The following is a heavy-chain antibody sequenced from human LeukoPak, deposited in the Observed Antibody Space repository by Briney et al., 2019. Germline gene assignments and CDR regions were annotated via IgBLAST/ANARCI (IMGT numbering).Heavy chain of an antibody. CDR2: IIPFLDTT. D-gene: IGHD3-10*01. CDR1: GGTFSSFP. J-gene: IGHJ6*02. Sequence: GSSVKVSCKASGGTFSSFPISWVRQAPGQGPEWLGKIIPFLDTTNYAHKFQGRVKITADKSTSTAYLELRSLRSEDTAIYYCARASELGEWFGDLLYVWGQGTAVTVSS. V-gene: IGHV1-69*08. CDR3: ARASELGEWFGDLLYV.